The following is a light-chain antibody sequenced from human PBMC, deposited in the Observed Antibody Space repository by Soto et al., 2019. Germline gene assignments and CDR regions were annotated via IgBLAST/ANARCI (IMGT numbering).Light chain of an antibody. Sequence: EIVLTQSPGTLSLSPGERATLSCRASQSVSSKYLAWYQQKPGQAPRVLIYGTSIRASGVPERFSGGGSGTDFTLTITRLEPEDFAVYYCQQYGSTLFTFGPGTKVDFK. CDR2: GTS. V-gene: IGKV3-20*01. CDR3: QQYGSTLFT. CDR1: QSVSSKY. J-gene: IGKJ3*01.